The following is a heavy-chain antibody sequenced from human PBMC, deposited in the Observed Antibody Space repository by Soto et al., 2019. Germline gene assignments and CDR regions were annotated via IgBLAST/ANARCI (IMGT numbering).Heavy chain of an antibody. CDR2: IYYSGST. CDR3: ASTDYYDSSGRAFDI. CDR1: GGSISSSSYY. D-gene: IGHD3-22*01. J-gene: IGHJ3*02. Sequence: PSETLSLTCTVSGGSISSSSYYWGWIRQPPGKGLEWIGSIYYSGSTYYNPSLKSRVTISVDTSKNQFSLKLSSVTAADTAVYYCASTDYYDSSGRAFDIWGQGTMVTVSS. V-gene: IGHV4-39*01.